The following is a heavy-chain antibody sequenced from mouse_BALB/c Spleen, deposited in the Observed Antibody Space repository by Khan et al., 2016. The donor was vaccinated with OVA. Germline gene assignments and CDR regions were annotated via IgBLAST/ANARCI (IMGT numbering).Heavy chain of an antibody. V-gene: IGHV3-6*02. D-gene: IGHD1-1*01. Sequence: VQLQQSGPGLVKPSQSLSLTCSVTGYSITSGYYWNWIRQFPGNKLEWMDYIRYDGSNNYNPSLKNRISITRDTSKNQFFLKLNSVTTEDTATYDCARDYYGTSWYFDVWGAGTTVTVSS. CDR2: IRYDGSN. CDR1: GYSITSGYY. J-gene: IGHJ1*01. CDR3: ARDYYGTSWYFDV.